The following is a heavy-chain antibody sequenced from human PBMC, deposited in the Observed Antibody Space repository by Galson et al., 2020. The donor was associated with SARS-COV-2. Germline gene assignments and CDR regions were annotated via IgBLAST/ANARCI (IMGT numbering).Heavy chain of an antibody. Sequence: GESLKISCVGSGFTFSSNGMHWVRQAPGKGLEWVAVISYDGTEKYFADAVKGRFTISRDNSKNTLYLQMNSLRAEDTALYYCAKGEGWGSTYFGNYYYYGVDVWGQGTTVTVFS. CDR1: GFTFSSNG. J-gene: IGHJ6*02. CDR3: AKGEGWGSTYFGNYYYYGVDV. D-gene: IGHD3-16*01. CDR2: ISYDGTEK. V-gene: IGHV3-30*18.